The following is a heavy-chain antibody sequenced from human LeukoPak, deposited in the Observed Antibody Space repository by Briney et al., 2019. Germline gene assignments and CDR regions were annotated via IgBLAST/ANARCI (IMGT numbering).Heavy chain of an antibody. V-gene: IGHV3-7*01. Sequence: PGGSLRLSCVASGFTFNNYWMNWVRQVPGKGLEWLANIKQGGSEKIYVDSVKGRFTISRDNVKNSLYLQMNSLRAEDTAVYYCATEIQLWLTHFDYWGQGTLVTVSS. D-gene: IGHD5-18*01. CDR3: ATEIQLWLTHFDY. CDR2: IKQGGSEK. CDR1: GFTFNNYW. J-gene: IGHJ4*02.